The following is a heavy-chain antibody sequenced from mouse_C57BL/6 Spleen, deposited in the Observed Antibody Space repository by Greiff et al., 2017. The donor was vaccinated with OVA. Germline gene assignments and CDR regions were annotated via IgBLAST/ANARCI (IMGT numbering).Heavy chain of an antibody. CDR1: GYSFTGYY. V-gene: IGHV1-43*01. D-gene: IGHD1-1*01. Sequence: EVQLQQSGPELVKPGASVKISCKASGYSFTGYYMHWVKQSSEKSLEWIGEINPSTGGTSYNQKFKGKATLTVDKSSSTAYMQLKSLTSEDSAVYYCARRGTTVVGDYWGQGTTLTVSS. CDR3: ARRGTTVVGDY. CDR2: INPSTGGT. J-gene: IGHJ2*01.